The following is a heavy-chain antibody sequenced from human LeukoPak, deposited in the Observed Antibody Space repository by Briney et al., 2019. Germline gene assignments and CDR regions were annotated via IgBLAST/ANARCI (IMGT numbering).Heavy chain of an antibody. CDR3: AKGQLRYFDWLSSYYYGMDV. CDR2: ISYDGSYK. Sequence: GRSLRLSCAASGFTFSSHGMHWVRQAPGKGLEWVAVISYDGSYKYYADSVKGRFTISRDNSKNTLYLQMNSLRAEDTAVYYCAKGQLRYFDWLSSYYYGMDVWGQGTTVTVSS. D-gene: IGHD3-9*01. CDR1: GFTFSSHG. J-gene: IGHJ6*02. V-gene: IGHV3-30*18.